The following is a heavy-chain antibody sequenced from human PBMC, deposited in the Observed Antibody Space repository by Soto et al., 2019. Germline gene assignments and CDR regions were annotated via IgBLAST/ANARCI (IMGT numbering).Heavy chain of an antibody. Sequence: SEKVSYHPLVYSFTRYYIHLVRPAPAQGLAWMGISNPSGGSTSYAQKFQGRVTMTRDTSTSTVYMELSRLRSEDTAVYYCERAATNKQGLLYFDYWGQGTLVTGSS. CDR3: ERAATNKQGLLYFDY. D-gene: IGHD6-19*01. V-gene: IGHV1-46*01. CDR1: VYSFTRYY. J-gene: IGHJ4*02. CDR2: SNPSGGST.